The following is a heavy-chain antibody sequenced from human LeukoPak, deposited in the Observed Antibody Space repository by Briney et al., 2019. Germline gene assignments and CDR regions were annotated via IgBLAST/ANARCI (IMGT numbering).Heavy chain of an antibody. CDR3: ARGRAVTTSRFDL. J-gene: IGHJ2*01. CDR2: INHSGST. D-gene: IGHD4-17*01. Sequence: SETLSLTCAVYGGSLSGYYWSWIRQPPGKGLEWIGEINHSGSTNYNPSLKSRVIISVDTSKNQFSLKLSSVTAADTAVYYCARGRAVTTSRFDLWGRGTLVTVSS. V-gene: IGHV4-34*01. CDR1: GGSLSGYY.